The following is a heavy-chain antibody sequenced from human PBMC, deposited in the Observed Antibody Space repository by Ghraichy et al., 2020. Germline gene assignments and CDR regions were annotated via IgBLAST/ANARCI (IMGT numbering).Heavy chain of an antibody. CDR3: VRYRTVAGTGPHFDY. J-gene: IGHJ4*02. Sequence: GGSLRLSCAVSGFTLSSHWMHWVRQAPGKGLVWVSRIHPDGSDTTYADSVKGRFTISRDNTENMVYLQMNSLRAEDAAVYYCVRYRTVAGTGPHFDYWGQGTLVTVSS. D-gene: IGHD6-13*01. CDR1: GFTLSSHW. V-gene: IGHV3-74*01. CDR2: IHPDGSDT.